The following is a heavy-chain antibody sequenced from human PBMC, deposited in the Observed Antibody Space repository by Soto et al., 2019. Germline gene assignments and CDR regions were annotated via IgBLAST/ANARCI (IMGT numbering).Heavy chain of an antibody. V-gene: IGHV3-23*01. CDR1: GFTFSSYA. J-gene: IGHJ5*02. CDR3: AKDPKYSSSWYGGWFDP. CDR2: ISGSGGST. Sequence: GGSLRLSCAASGFTFSSYAMSWVRQAPGKGLEWVSAISGSGGSTYYADSVKGRFTISRDNSKNTLYLQMNSLRAEDTAVYYCAKDPKYSSSWYGGWFDPWGQGTLVTVSS. D-gene: IGHD6-13*01.